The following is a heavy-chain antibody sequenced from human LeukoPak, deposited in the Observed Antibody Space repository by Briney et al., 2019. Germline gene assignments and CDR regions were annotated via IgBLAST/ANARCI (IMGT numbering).Heavy chain of an antibody. CDR3: AKGSSAWNEVFHFDY. Sequence: GGSLRLSCAASGFTFSSYEMNWVRQAPGKGLECVSAINWNSGNIGYADSVKGRFTISRDNAKNSLYLQMNSLRAGDMALYYCAKGSSAWNEVFHFDYWGQGTLVTVSS. CDR2: INWNSGNI. D-gene: IGHD1-1*01. J-gene: IGHJ4*02. V-gene: IGHV3-9*03. CDR1: GFTFSSYE.